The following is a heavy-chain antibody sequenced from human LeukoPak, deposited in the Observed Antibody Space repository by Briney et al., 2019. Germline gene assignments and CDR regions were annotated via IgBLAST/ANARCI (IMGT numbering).Heavy chain of an antibody. Sequence: PGGSLRLSCAASGFTFSRCAMTWVRQAPGKGLEWVSAVSSSDLGTSYADSVQGRFTISRDNSKNTLYLQMNGLRADDTAVYCARNSSGFKLVDAFDIWGQGTLVTVSS. D-gene: IGHD3-22*01. CDR2: VSSSDLGT. CDR3: ARNSSGFKLVDAFDI. CDR1: GFTFSRCA. J-gene: IGHJ3*02. V-gene: IGHV3-23*01.